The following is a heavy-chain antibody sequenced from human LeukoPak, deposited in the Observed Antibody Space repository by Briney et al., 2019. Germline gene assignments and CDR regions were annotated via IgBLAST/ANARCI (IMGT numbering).Heavy chain of an antibody. J-gene: IGHJ5*02. Sequence: VASVKVSCKASGYTFTGYYMHWVRQAPGQGLEWMGWINPNTGNPTYAQGFTGRFVFSLDTSVSTAYLQISSLKAEDTAVYYCARAYQPLGGLSFPDQWGQGTLVTVSS. CDR2: INPNTGNP. CDR3: ARAYQPLGGLSFPDQ. D-gene: IGHD3-16*02. V-gene: IGHV7-4-1*02. CDR1: GYTFTGYY.